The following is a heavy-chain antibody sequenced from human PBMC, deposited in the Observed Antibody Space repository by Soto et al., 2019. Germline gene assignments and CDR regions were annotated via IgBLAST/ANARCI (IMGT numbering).Heavy chain of an antibody. D-gene: IGHD6-19*01. J-gene: IGHJ4*02. CDR3: AYSSGTYYFDY. V-gene: IGHV3-30-3*01. Sequence: GGSLRLSCAASGFTFSSYAMHWVRQAPGKGLEWVAVISYDGSNKYYADSVKGRFTISRDNSKNTLYLQMNSLRAEDTAVYYCAYSSGTYYFDYWGQGTLVTVSS. CDR2: ISYDGSNK. CDR1: GFTFSSYA.